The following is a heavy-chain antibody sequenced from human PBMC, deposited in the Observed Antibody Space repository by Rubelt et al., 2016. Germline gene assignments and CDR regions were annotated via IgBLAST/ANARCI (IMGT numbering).Heavy chain of an antibody. Sequence: QVQLQESGPGLVKPSETLSLTCTVSGGSIRGYYWSWIRQPPGKGLGWIGYIYFSGSTKYNPSLNSRVTMSVDTSNNQFSLKLSSVTAADTAVYYCGQGLYDAFDMWGQGKMVSVSS. CDR1: GGSIRGYY. J-gene: IGHJ3*02. CDR2: IYFSGST. CDR3: GQGLYDAFDM. V-gene: IGHV4-59*01. D-gene: IGHD2-15*01.